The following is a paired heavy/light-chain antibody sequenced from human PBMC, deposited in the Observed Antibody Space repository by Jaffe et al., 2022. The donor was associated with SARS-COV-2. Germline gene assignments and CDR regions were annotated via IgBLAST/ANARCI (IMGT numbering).Heavy chain of an antibody. Sequence: EVQLVESGGGLVKPGGSLRLSCAATGFAFNSYSMNWVRQAPGKGLEWVSSIDITPNKIYYTDSVRGRFTISRDNGKNSVFLLMDSLRADDTAVYYCARGGTQSGTYSFTYWGQGTLVTVSS. CDR1: GFAFNSYS. CDR2: IDITPNKI. CDR3: ARGGTQSGTYSFTY. D-gene: IGHD3-10*01. J-gene: IGHJ4*02. V-gene: IGHV3-21*01.
Light chain of an antibody. Sequence: EIVLTQSPATLSLSPGERATVSCRANQSISIYLLWYQHKPGQAPRLLMYDASKRATGIPARFSGSGSGTDFTLTISSLEPEDFAVYYCQQRYNWPLTFGGGTKVEIK. CDR3: QQRYNWPLT. CDR1: QSISIY. J-gene: IGKJ4*01. CDR2: DAS. V-gene: IGKV3-11*01.